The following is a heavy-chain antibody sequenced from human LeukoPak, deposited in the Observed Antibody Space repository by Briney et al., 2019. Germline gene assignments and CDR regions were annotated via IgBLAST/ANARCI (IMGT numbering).Heavy chain of an antibody. Sequence: SETLSLTCTVSGGSMSSSSYYWGWIRQPPGKGLEWIGYTHYSGSTNSHPSLRSRVTISLDTSKKQFSLKLSSVTAADTAVYYCARDGRYYDSSGYYYFDYWGQGTLVTVSS. CDR3: ARDGRYYDSSGYYYFDY. CDR2: THYSGST. J-gene: IGHJ4*02. CDR1: GGSMSSSSYY. V-gene: IGHV4-61*01. D-gene: IGHD3-22*01.